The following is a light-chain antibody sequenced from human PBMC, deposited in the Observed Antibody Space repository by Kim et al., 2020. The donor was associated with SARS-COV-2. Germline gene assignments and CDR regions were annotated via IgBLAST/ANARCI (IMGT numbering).Light chain of an antibody. CDR2: AAS. Sequence: EIVLTQSPGTLSLSPGDRATLSCRASQSVYSNYLAWYQQKPGQAPRLLIYAASSRATGIPDRFSGSGSGTDFTLTIRRLQPEDFAVYYCQHYGSSWTFGQGTKVDIK. CDR3: QHYGSSWT. CDR1: QSVYSNY. J-gene: IGKJ1*01. V-gene: IGKV3-20*01.